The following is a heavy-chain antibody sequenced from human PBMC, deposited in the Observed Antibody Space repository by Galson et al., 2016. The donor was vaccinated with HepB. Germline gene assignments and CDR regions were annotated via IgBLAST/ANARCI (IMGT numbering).Heavy chain of an antibody. CDR1: GFTFHNYG. V-gene: IGHV3-30*18. J-gene: IGHJ4*02. CDR2: ISYDGGSK. D-gene: IGHD2-15*01. CDR3: AKDRVLLISATRGTFDS. Sequence: SLRLSCAASGFTFHNYGMHWVRQAPGKGLEWVAVISYDGGSKYFADPVKGRFTISRDNSKNTVYLQMNSLRAEETAVYYCAKDRVLLISATRGTFDSWGQGTLVTVSS.